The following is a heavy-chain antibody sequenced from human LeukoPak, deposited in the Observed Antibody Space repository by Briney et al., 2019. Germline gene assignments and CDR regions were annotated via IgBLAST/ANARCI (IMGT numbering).Heavy chain of an antibody. Sequence: GGSLRLSCAASGFTFSSYGMHWVRQAPGKGLEWVAFIRYDGSNKYYADSVKGRFTISRDNSKNTLYLQMHSLRAEDTAVYYCARRAGAYSHPYDYWGQGTLVTVSS. CDR2: IRYDGSNK. J-gene: IGHJ4*02. D-gene: IGHD4/OR15-4a*01. V-gene: IGHV3-30*02. CDR1: GFTFSSYG. CDR3: ARRAGAYSHPYDY.